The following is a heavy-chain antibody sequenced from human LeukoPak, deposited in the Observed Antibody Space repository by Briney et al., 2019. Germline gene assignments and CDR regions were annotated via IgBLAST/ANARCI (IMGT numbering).Heavy chain of an antibody. J-gene: IGHJ4*02. Sequence: ASLKVSCKASGYTFSGYYMPWVRRAPGQGLEWWGWINPSSGDTNYAQKFQCRVTMTRDTSISTAYMELSGLRSDDTAVYYCAREGYCSGTSCYLDYWGQGTLVTVSS. V-gene: IGHV1-2*02. D-gene: IGHD2-15*01. CDR3: AREGYCSGTSCYLDY. CDR1: GYTFSGYY. CDR2: INPSSGDT.